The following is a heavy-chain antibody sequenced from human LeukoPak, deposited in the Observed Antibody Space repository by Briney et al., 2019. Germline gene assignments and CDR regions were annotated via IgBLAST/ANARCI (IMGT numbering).Heavy chain of an antibody. CDR1: GFTFSSYT. V-gene: IGHV3-23*01. CDR3: AKDGGLWVSAHWGDS. CDR2: ITTGDGNT. Sequence: GGSLRLSCAASGFTFSSYTMTWVRQAPGRGLKWVSTITTGDGNTYYADSVKGRFTVSRDDSKNTLYLQMNSLRAEDTAVYYCAKDGGLWVSAHWGDSWGRGTLVTVSS. J-gene: IGHJ4*02. D-gene: IGHD7-27*01.